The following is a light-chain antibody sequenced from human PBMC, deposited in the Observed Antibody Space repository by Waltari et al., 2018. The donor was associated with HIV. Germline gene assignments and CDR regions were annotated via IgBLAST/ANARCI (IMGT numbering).Light chain of an antibody. J-gene: IGKJ2*01. V-gene: IGKV1-5*03. CDR3: QGGNGY. Sequence: DSPMTQSPSTLSASVGDRVIITCRASQNIQNRMAWYQQKPGKAPTLLIYFASTLQGGVPSRFSGSGSGTEFTLTISSLQPDDFATYYCQGGNGYFGQGTKVEIK. CDR2: FAS. CDR1: QNIQNR.